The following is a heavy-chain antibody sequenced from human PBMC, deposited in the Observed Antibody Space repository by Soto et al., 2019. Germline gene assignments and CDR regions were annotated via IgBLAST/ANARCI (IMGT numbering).Heavy chain of an antibody. Sequence: QVQLVQSGAEVKKPGASVKVSCKASGYTFTSYGISWVRQAPGQGLEWMGWISAFNGNTNYAQKFQGRVTMTTDTSTTTAYMELRSLRSDDTAVYYCAGDRPPGVILSTSGAMNYWGQGTLVTVSS. CDR2: ISAFNGNT. J-gene: IGHJ4*02. CDR1: GYTFTSYG. CDR3: AGDRPPGVILSTSGAMNY. V-gene: IGHV1-18*01. D-gene: IGHD3-16*01.